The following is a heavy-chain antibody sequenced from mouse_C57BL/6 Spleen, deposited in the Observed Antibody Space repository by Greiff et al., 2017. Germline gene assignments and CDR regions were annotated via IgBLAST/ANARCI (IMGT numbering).Heavy chain of an antibody. CDR2: IYPGDGDT. CDR1: GYAFSSSW. Sequence: VQLQESGPELVKPGASVKISCKASGYAFSSSWMNWVKQRPGKGLEWIGRIYPGDGDTNYNGKFKGKATLTADKSSSTAYMQLSSLTSEDSAVYFCAVRAYFDYWGQGTTLTVSS. D-gene: IGHD3-1*01. V-gene: IGHV1-82*01. CDR3: AVRAYFDY. J-gene: IGHJ2*01.